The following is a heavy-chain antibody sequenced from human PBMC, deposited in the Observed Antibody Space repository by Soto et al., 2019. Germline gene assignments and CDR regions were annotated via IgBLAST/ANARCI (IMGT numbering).Heavy chain of an antibody. V-gene: IGHV1-69*13. D-gene: IGHD3-22*01. CDR1: GGTFSSYA. CDR3: ARDRITYYYDSSGYYRYFQP. J-gene: IGHJ1*01. Sequence: SVKVSCKASGGTFSSYAISWVRQAPGQGLEWMGGIIPIFGTANYAQKFQGRVTITADESTSTAYMELSSLRSEDTAVYYCARDRITYYYDSSGYYRYFQPRGQGTLVTVS. CDR2: IIPIFGTA.